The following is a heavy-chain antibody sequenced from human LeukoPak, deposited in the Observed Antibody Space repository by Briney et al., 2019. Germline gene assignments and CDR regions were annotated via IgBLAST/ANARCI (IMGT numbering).Heavy chain of an antibody. CDR2: INSDGSST. CDR1: GFTLSSYA. CDR3: ARSDGYCSSTSCYFAAATYYYYYMDV. V-gene: IGHV3-74*01. D-gene: IGHD2-2*03. J-gene: IGHJ6*03. Sequence: PGGSLRLSCAASGFTLSSYAMSWVRQAPGKGLVWVSRINSDGSSTSYADSVKGRFTISRDNAKNTLYLQMNSLRAEDTAVYYCARSDGYCSSTSCYFAAATYYYYYMDVWGKGTTVTISS.